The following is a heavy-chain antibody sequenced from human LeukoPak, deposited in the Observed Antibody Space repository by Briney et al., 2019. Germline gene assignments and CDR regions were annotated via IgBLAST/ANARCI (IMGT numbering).Heavy chain of an antibody. D-gene: IGHD6-13*01. V-gene: IGHV3-23*01. CDR1: GFTFSSYS. CDR3: AKTPSIAAAGTAGFYYGMDV. J-gene: IGHJ6*02. Sequence: GGSLRLSCAASGFTFSSYSMNWVRQAPGKGLEWVSAISGSGGSTYYADSVKGRFTISRDNSKNTLYLQMNSLRAEDTAVYYCAKTPSIAAAGTAGFYYGMDVWGQGTTVTVSS. CDR2: ISGSGGST.